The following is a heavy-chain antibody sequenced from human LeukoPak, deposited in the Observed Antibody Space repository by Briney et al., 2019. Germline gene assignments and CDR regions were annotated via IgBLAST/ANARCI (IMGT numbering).Heavy chain of an antibody. V-gene: IGHV3-48*04. CDR2: ISSSSSTI. D-gene: IGHD3-10*01. Sequence: PGGSLRLSCAASGFNLRSYSMNWVRQAAGKGLDGVSYISSSSSTIYYADSVKGRFTISRDNAKFSLYLQMNSLRAEDTAVYYCARLGSDGAGSYYTLEYFQHWGQGTLVTVSS. CDR3: ARLGSDGAGSYYTLEYFQH. J-gene: IGHJ1*01. CDR1: GFNLRSYS.